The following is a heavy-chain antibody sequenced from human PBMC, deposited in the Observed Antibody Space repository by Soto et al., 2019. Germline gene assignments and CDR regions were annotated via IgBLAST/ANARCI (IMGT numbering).Heavy chain of an antibody. Sequence: GGSLRLSCAASGFTFSFYNMNWVRQAPGKGLDWVSYISSGSGTIYYADSVKGRFTISRDDAKNSLYLQMNSLRAEDTAVYYCARYQYSSSSLGNYYYMDVWGKGTTVTVSS. V-gene: IGHV3-48*01. CDR2: ISSGSGTI. CDR1: GFTFSFYN. D-gene: IGHD6-6*01. J-gene: IGHJ6*03. CDR3: ARYQYSSSSLGNYYYMDV.